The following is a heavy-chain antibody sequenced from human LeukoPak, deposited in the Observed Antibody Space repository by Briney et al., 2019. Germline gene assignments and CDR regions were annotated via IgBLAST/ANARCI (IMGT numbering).Heavy chain of an antibody. V-gene: IGHV3-21*01. CDR2: ISTSSTYI. CDR1: GFTFSSYS. D-gene: IGHD2-15*01. Sequence: PGGSLRLSCAASGFTFSSYSMNWVRQAPGKGLEWVSSISTSSTYIYYADSVKGRFTISRDNAKNSLYLQMNSLRAEDTAVYYCARERGLGCSGGSCYVLDCWGQGTLVTVSS. J-gene: IGHJ4*02. CDR3: ARERGLGCSGGSCYVLDC.